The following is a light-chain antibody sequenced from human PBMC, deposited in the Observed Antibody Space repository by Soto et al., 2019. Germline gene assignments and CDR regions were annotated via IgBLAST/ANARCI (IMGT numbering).Light chain of an antibody. CDR1: QDISNS. Sequence: DIQMTQSPSSVSASVGDRVTITCRASQDISNSLAWYQQTPGKAPKLLLRGASSLHRGVPSRFSGGGAGTEFTLTISSLQPEDFATYYCQQTSAFPRTFGQGTKVDIK. V-gene: IGKV1-12*01. CDR3: QQTSAFPRT. CDR2: GAS. J-gene: IGKJ1*01.